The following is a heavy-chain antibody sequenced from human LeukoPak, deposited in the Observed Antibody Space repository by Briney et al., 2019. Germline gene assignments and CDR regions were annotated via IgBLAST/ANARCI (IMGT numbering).Heavy chain of an antibody. J-gene: IGHJ5*02. V-gene: IGHV3-30-3*01. CDR3: ARASHRGWFDP. CDR1: GFTFSSYA. CDR2: ISYDGSNK. Sequence: GGSLRLSCAASGFTFSSYAMHWVRQAPGKGLEWVAVISYDGSNKYYADSVKGRFTISRDNSKSTLYLQMNSLRAEDTAVYYCARASHRGWFDPWGQGTLVTVSS.